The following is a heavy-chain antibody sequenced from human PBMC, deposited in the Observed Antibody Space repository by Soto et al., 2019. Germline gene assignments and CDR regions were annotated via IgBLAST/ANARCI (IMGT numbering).Heavy chain of an antibody. CDR1: GDTFSGNS. V-gene: IGHV1-2*04. D-gene: IGHD2-15*01. CDR3: AIQRSGVVY. CDR2: INPNNGGT. J-gene: IGHJ4*02. Sequence: SAKISSAASGDTFSGNSLDWLRQAPGQGLEWMGWINPNNGGTNYAQKFRGWVTMTRDTSISTAYMDLSRLKSVYTAEYYWAIQRSGVVYRGQGTQVTVSS.